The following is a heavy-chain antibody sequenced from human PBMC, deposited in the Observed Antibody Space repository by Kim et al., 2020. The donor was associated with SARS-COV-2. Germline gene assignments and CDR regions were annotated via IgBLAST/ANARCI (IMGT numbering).Heavy chain of an antibody. J-gene: IGHJ4*02. V-gene: IGHV4-59*01. CDR2: IYYSGST. D-gene: IGHD6-19*01. CDR1: GGSISSYY. Sequence: SETLSLTCTVSGGSISSYYWSWIRQPPGKGLEWIGYIYYSGSTNYNPSLKSRVTISVDTSKNQFSLKLSSVTAAATAVYYCARGGQWLVPYIDYWGQGTLVTVSS. CDR3: ARGGQWLVPYIDY.